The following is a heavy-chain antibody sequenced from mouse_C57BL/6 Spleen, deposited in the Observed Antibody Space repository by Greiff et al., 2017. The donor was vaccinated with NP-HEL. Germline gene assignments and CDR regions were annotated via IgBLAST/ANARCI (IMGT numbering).Heavy chain of an antibody. J-gene: IGHJ4*01. CDR3: ARMGNHEGYYAMDY. Sequence: EVQLQQSGPELVKPGASVKISCKASGYTFTDYYMNWVKQSHGKSLEWIGDINPNNGGTSYNQKFKGKATLTVDKSSSTAYMELRSLTSEVSAVYYCARMGNHEGYYAMDYWGQGTSVTVSS. CDR2: INPNNGGT. D-gene: IGHD2-1*01. V-gene: IGHV1-26*01. CDR1: GYTFTDYY.